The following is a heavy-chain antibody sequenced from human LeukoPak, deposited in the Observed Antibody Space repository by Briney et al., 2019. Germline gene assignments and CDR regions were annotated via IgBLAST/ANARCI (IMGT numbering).Heavy chain of an antibody. CDR1: GGSISISSYY. J-gene: IGHJ6*02. V-gene: IGHV4-39*01. CDR3: ARHHSDYYYYYGMDV. Sequence: PSETLSLTCTVSGGSISISSYYWGWIRQPPGKGLEWIGSIYYSGSTYYNPSLKSRVTISVDTSKNQFSLKLSSVTAADTAVYYCARHHSDYYYYYGMDVWGQGTTVTVSS. CDR2: IYYSGST.